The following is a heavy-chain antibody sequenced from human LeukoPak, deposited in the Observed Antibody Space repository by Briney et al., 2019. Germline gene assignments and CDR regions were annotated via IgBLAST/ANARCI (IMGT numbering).Heavy chain of an antibody. CDR3: ARDAPQVPAAGVLAS. D-gene: IGHD6-13*01. J-gene: IGHJ5*02. CDR1: GFTFISYA. CDR2: ISSSTGAT. Sequence: GGSLRLSCAASGFTFISYAMSWVRQAPGKGLQWVSHISSSTGATYYADSVKGRFTFSRDISKNTLYLQMNGLRTEDTAMYYCARDAPQVPAAGVLASWGQGTLVTVSS. V-gene: IGHV3-23*01.